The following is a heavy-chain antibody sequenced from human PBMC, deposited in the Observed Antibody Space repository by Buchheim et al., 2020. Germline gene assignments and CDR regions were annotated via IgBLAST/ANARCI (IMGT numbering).Heavy chain of an antibody. J-gene: IGHJ4*02. CDR1: GFTFSSYW. CDR3: ARADGSDSGVYFDS. V-gene: IGHV3-7*01. D-gene: IGHD4-23*01. CDR2: IRQDGNDQ. Sequence: EVQLVESGGGLVQPGGSLRLSCAASGFTFSSYWMHWVRQAPGKGLEWVGNIRQDGNDQYLLASVRGRFTLSRDNAKNSLYLQMNSLRVEDTGLYYCARADGSDSGVYFDSWGQGTL.